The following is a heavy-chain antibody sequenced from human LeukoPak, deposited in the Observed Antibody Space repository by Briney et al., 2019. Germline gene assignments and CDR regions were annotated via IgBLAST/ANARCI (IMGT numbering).Heavy chain of an antibody. V-gene: IGHV1-46*01. J-gene: IGHJ4*02. Sequence: ASVKVSCKASGYTFTSYYMHWVRQAPGQGLEWMGIINPSGGSTSYAQKFQGRVTMTRDTSTSTVYMELSSLRSEDTAVYYCARDLAGIAARRGVYYFDYWGQGTLVTVSS. CDR3: ARDLAGIAARRGVYYFDY. CDR2: INPSGGST. CDR1: GYTFTSYY. D-gene: IGHD6-6*01.